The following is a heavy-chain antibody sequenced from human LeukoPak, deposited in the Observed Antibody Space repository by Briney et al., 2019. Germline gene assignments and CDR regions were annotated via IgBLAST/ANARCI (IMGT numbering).Heavy chain of an antibody. D-gene: IGHD6-13*01. CDR2: IYYSGST. J-gene: IGHJ4*02. CDR1: GGSISSYY. CDR3: ARDTSSSWYFDY. Sequence: PSETLSLTCTVSGGSISSYYWGWIRQPPGKGLEWIGYIYYSGSTNYNPSLKSRVSISVDTSKNQFSLKLSSVTAADTAVYYCARDTSSSWYFDYWGQGTLVTVSS. V-gene: IGHV4-59*01.